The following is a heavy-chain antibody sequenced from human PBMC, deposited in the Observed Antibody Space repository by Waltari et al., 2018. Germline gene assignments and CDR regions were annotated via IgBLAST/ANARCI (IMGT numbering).Heavy chain of an antibody. CDR1: GGSISSSS. CDR2: ISSSSSYI. V-gene: IGHV3-21*01. J-gene: IGHJ6*02. CDR3: ARDYSRLVHYYGMDV. D-gene: IGHD6-19*01. Sequence: LQLQESGPGLVKPSETLSLTCTVSGGSISSSSYYWGWIRQPPGKGLEWVSSISSSSSYIDYADSVKGRFTISRDNAKNSLYLQMNSLRAEDTAVYYCARDYSRLVHYYGMDVWGQGTTVTVSS.